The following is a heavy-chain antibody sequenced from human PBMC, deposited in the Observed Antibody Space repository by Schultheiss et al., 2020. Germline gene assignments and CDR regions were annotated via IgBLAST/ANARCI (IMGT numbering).Heavy chain of an antibody. V-gene: IGHV3-15*01. D-gene: IGHD7-27*01. CDR2: IKSKTDGGTT. CDR3: RLGTFYYYYYMDV. J-gene: IGHJ6*03. Sequence: GGSLRLSCAASGFTFSSYAMSWVRQAPGKGLEWVGRIKSKTDGGTTDYAAPVKGRFTISRDDSKNTLYLQMNSLKTEDTAVYYCRLGTFYYYYYMDVWGKGTTVTVSS. CDR1: GFTFSSYA.